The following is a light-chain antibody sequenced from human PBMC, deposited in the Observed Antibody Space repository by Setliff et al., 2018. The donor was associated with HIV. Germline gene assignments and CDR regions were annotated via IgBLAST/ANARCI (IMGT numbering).Light chain of an antibody. CDR3: CSYAGSYTYV. CDR2: DVS. CDR1: SSDVGGYKY. Sequence: QSVLTQPASVSGSPGQSITISCTGTSSDVGGYKYVSWYQQHPGKAPKLIIYDVSKRPSGVPDRFPGSKSGNTASLTISGLQAEDEADYYCCSYAGSYTYVFGTGTKVTVL. V-gene: IGLV2-11*01. J-gene: IGLJ1*01.